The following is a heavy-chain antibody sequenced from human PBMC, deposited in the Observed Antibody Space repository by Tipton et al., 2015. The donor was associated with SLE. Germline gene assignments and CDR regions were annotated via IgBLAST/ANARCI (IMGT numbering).Heavy chain of an antibody. CDR2: IIPIFGTA. CDR3: ARGGPTVVRTTGFDY. Sequence: QSGAEVKKPGSSVKVSCKASGGTFSSYAISWVRQAPGRGLEWMGGIIPIFGTANYAQKFQGRVTITADESTRTAYMELSSLRSEDTAVYYCARGGPTVVRTTGFDYWGQGSLVTVSS. CDR1: GGTFSSYA. V-gene: IGHV1-69*01. J-gene: IGHJ4*02. D-gene: IGHD4-23*01.